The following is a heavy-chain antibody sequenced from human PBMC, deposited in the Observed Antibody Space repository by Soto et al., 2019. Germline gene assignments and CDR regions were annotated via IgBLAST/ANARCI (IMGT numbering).Heavy chain of an antibody. CDR1: GGSISSYY. V-gene: IGHV4-4*07. CDR3: ARDSDCTNGVCYTSAALYYYGMDV. D-gene: IGHD2-8*01. Sequence: TSETLSLTCTVSGGSISSYYWSWIRQPAGKGLEWIGRIYTSGSTNYNPSLKSRVTMSVDTSKNQFSLKLSSVTAADTAVYYCARDSDCTNGVCYTSAALYYYGMDVWGQGTTVTVSS. J-gene: IGHJ6*02. CDR2: IYTSGST.